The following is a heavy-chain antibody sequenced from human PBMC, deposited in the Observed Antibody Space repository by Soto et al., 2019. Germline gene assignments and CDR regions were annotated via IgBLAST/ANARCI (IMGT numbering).Heavy chain of an antibody. CDR3: ARDPLGDPNNYYYNMDV. J-gene: IGHJ6*03. D-gene: IGHD1-26*01. Sequence: QVQVVESGGGVVQPGESLTLSCAASGFIFSTYGMHWVRQAPGRGPEWVAVIWFDGTNDNYADSVKGRFTISRDNSKNTLYLQMNTLSGDDTGVYFCARDPLGDPNNYYYNMDVWGPGTTVTVSS. CDR2: IWFDGTND. V-gene: IGHV3-33*01. CDR1: GFIFSTYG.